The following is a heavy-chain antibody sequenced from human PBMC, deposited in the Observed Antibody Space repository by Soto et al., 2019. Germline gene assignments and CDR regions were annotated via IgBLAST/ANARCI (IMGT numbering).Heavy chain of an antibody. Sequence: QLVESGGGLVQPGGSLRLSCAASGFTFSSHWMTWVRQAPGKGLEWVANRRQDGREEHYLDSVKGRFTLSRDNAKTSLYPQMNGLRVEDTAVYYCAKSEGYSFDIRGQGTLVTVSS. D-gene: IGHD1-1*01. CDR1: GFTFSSHW. J-gene: IGHJ3*02. CDR2: RRQDGREE. V-gene: IGHV3-7*01. CDR3: AKSEGYSFDI.